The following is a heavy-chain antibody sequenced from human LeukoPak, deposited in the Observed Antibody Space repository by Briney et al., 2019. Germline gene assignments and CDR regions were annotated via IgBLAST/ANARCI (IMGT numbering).Heavy chain of an antibody. J-gene: IGHJ4*02. V-gene: IGHV3-11*04. CDR1: GFSISEYY. Sequence: KTGGSLRLSCEASGFSISEYYIIWFRQPPGRGLESISYISDTAMTMKYADSVKGRFTISRDNAKNSLNLQLNSLRVGDTAVYYCATDPAGITGRTGDYFDYWGQGTLVTVSS. CDR2: ISDTAMTM. D-gene: IGHD1-20*01. CDR3: ATDPAGITGRTGDYFDY.